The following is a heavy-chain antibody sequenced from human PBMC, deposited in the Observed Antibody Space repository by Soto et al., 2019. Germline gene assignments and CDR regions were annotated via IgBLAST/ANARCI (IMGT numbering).Heavy chain of an antibody. J-gene: IGHJ3*02. Sequence: VQLVQSGAEVKKPGSSVRVSCQASGDTFSSHTINWVRQAPGQGLEWMGRIIPIPGITNYAQKFQGRVTITADIPTTTAYMELNNLRSEDTALYYCARGGYCNSATCFKEMHIWGQGTMVTVSS. CDR1: GDTFSSHT. D-gene: IGHD2-2*01. V-gene: IGHV1-69*02. CDR2: IIPIPGIT. CDR3: ARGGYCNSATCFKEMHI.